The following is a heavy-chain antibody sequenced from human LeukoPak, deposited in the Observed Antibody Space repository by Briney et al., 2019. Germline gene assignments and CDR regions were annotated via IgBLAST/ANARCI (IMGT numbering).Heavy chain of an antibody. V-gene: IGHV1-69*04. CDR1: GGTFSSFA. J-gene: IGHJ2*01. Sequence: GASVKVSCKSSGGTFSSFAISWVRQAPGQGLEWMGRIIPILDVADYAQKFQDRVTITADTSSNTAYMELSSLTSEDTAVYFCVREPRRQQLPYRYFDLWDRGTRITVSS. CDR2: IIPILDVA. D-gene: IGHD6-13*01. CDR3: VREPRRQQLPYRYFDL.